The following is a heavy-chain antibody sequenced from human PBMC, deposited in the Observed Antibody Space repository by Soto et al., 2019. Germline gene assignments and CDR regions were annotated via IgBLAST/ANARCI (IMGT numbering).Heavy chain of an antibody. Sequence: GASVKVSCKVSGYTLTELSMHWVRQAPGKGLEWMGGFDPEDGETIYAQKLQGRVTMTEDTSTDTAYMELSSLRSEDTAVYYCATHLYGDYEYYYYYYYMDVWGKGTTVTVSS. D-gene: IGHD4-17*01. CDR1: GYTLTELS. V-gene: IGHV1-24*01. CDR3: ATHLYGDYEYYYYYYYMDV. J-gene: IGHJ6*03. CDR2: FDPEDGET.